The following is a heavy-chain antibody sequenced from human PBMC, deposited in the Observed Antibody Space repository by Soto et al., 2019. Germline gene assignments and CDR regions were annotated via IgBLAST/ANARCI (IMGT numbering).Heavy chain of an antibody. Sequence: QVQLVESGGGVVQPGGSLRLSCAASGFTFSSYGMHWVRQAPGKGLEWVAVISFDGSNKYYADSVKGRFTISRDNSKNTLYLQMNSLRAEDTAVYYCAKDVVVGATPGLGDYYYYYGMDVWGQGTTVTVSS. CDR2: ISFDGSNK. CDR1: GFTFSSYG. D-gene: IGHD1-26*01. V-gene: IGHV3-30*18. J-gene: IGHJ6*02. CDR3: AKDVVVGATPGLGDYYYYYGMDV.